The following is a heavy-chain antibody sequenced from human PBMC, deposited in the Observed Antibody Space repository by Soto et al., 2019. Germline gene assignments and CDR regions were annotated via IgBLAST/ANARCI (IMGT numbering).Heavy chain of an antibody. D-gene: IGHD3-10*01. CDR3: ARAGRGVTTPRRDHMDV. V-gene: IGHV3-74*01. Sequence: EVQLVESGGGLVQPGGSLRLSCAASGFTFSSYWMHWVRQAPGKGLVWVSRINSDGSSTSYADSVKGRFTISRDNAKNTLYLQMNSLRAEDTAVYYCARAGRGVTTPRRDHMDVWGKGTTVTVSS. CDR2: INSDGSST. CDR1: GFTFSSYW. J-gene: IGHJ6*03.